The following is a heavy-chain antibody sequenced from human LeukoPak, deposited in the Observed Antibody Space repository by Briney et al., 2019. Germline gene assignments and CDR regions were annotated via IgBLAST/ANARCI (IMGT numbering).Heavy chain of an antibody. J-gene: IGHJ4*02. Sequence: GGSLRLSCAASGFTFSSYAMSRVRQAPGKGLEWVSAISGSGGSTYYADSVKGRFTISRDNSKNTLYLQMNSLRAEDTAVYYCARSGYCSSTSCTPLDYWGQGTLVTVSS. CDR3: ARSGYCSSTSCTPLDY. D-gene: IGHD2-2*01. V-gene: IGHV3-23*01. CDR2: ISGSGGST. CDR1: GFTFSSYA.